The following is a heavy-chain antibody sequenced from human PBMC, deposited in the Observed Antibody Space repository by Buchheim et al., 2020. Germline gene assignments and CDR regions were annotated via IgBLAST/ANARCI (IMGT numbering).Heavy chain of an antibody. Sequence: QLQLQESGPGLVKPSETLSLTCTVSGGSISSSSYYWSWIRQPPGKGLEWIGYIYYGVSTYYNPSLKSRVTISVDTSKNQFSLKLSSVTAADTAVYYCARISTVDYYGSGSYWGQGTL. CDR1: GGSISSSSYY. CDR2: IYYGVST. CDR3: ARISTVDYYGSGSY. J-gene: IGHJ4*02. D-gene: IGHD3-10*01. V-gene: IGHV4-30-4*01.